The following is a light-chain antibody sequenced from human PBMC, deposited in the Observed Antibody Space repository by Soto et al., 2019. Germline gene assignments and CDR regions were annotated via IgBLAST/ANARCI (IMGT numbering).Light chain of an antibody. V-gene: IGKV3-15*01. CDR1: QSVSSN. CDR2: GAS. J-gene: IGKJ1*01. Sequence: EVVMTQSPATLSVSPGERATLSCRASQSVSSNLAWYQQKPGQAPRLLIYGASTRATGIPARFSGSGSGTEFTLPISSLHSEDFVVYYCQQYNNWPPWTFGQGTKVEIK. CDR3: QQYNNWPPWT.